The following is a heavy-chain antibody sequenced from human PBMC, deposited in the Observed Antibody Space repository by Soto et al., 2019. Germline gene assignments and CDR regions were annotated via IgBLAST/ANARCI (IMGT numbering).Heavy chain of an antibody. CDR2: INAGNGNT. CDR3: AREGVRTYRSGLYYMDV. D-gene: IGHD3-22*01. J-gene: IGHJ6*03. CDR1: GYTFTSYA. Sequence: ASVKVSCKASGYTFTSYAMHWVRQAPGQRLEWMGWINAGNGNTKYSQKFQGRVTITRDTSASTAYMELSSLRSEDTAVYYCAREGVRTYRSGLYYMDVWGEGTTVTVSS. V-gene: IGHV1-3*01.